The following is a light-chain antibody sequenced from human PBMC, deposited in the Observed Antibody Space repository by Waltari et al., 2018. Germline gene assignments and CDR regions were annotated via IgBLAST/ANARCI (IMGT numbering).Light chain of an antibody. V-gene: IGLV2-14*01. J-gene: IGLJ1*01. CDR2: EVS. Sequence: QSALTQPASVSGSPGQSITISCTGTSSDVGGYNSVAWYQQHPGKAPKLMIYEVSPRPSGVSNRFSGSKSGNTASLTISGLQAEDEADYYCSSFTSSITRVFGTGTKVTVL. CDR1: SSDVGGYNS. CDR3: SSFTSSITRV.